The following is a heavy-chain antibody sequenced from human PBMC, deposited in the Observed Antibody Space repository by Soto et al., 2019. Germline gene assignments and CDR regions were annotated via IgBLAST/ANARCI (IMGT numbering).Heavy chain of an antibody. Sequence: QVQLQESGPGLVKPSQTLSLTCTVSGDSISSGGYYWNWIRQHPGKGLEWIGYISYSGSTYYNPSLESRVTISVDTSKNQFSLKLSSVTAADTAVYYCVSRPRQRGPPLPFFDYWGQGTLVTVSS. J-gene: IGHJ4*02. CDR2: ISYSGST. V-gene: IGHV4-31*03. CDR3: VSRPRQRGPPLPFFDY. CDR1: GDSISSGGYY. D-gene: IGHD6-25*01.